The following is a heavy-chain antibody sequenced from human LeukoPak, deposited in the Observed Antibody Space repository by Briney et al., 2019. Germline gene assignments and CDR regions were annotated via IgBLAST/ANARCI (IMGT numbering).Heavy chain of an antibody. CDR3: AKRGAVTTSLDHYYFDY. CDR1: GFTFSSYA. V-gene: IGHV3-23*01. Sequence: GGSLRLSCAASGFTFSSYAMSWVRQAPGKGLEWVSAISGSGGSTYYADSVKGRFTISRDNSKNTLYLQMNSLRAEDTAIYYCAKRGAVTTSLDHYYFDYWGQGTLVTVSS. CDR2: ISGSGGST. D-gene: IGHD4-17*01. J-gene: IGHJ4*02.